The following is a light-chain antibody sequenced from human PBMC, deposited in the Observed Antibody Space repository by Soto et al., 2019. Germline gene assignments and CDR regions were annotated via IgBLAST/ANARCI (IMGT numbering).Light chain of an antibody. V-gene: IGKV1-5*03. CDR3: QHYNSYSEA. CDR2: KAS. Sequence: DIQMTQSPSTLSGSVGDRVTITCRASQTISSWLAWYQQKPGKAPKLLIYKASTFKSGVPSRFSGSGSGTEFTLTISSLQPDDFANYYCQHYNSYSEACGQGTKVELK. CDR1: QTISSW. J-gene: IGKJ1*01.